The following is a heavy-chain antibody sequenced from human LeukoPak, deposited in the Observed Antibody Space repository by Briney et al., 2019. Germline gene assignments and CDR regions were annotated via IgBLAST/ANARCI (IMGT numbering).Heavy chain of an antibody. CDR3: ARDPRGPAGYDSPARDTFDY. CDR1: GFTFTHYA. Sequence: PGRSLRLSCAASGFTFTHYAMHWVRQTPGKGLEWVAVIFYDGTIQYYSDSVRGRLIVSRDNPKSTLYLQMNSLRAEDTAVYYCARDPRGPAGYDSPARDTFDYWGQGTLVTVSS. V-gene: IGHV3-30*03. CDR2: IFYDGTIQ. J-gene: IGHJ4*02. D-gene: IGHD3-22*01.